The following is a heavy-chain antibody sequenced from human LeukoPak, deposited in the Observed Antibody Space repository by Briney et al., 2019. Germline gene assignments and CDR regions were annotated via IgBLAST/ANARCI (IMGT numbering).Heavy chain of an antibody. V-gene: IGHV6-1*01. CDR2: TYYRSKWYD. CDR3: ARNNPNSSGWYSFDS. CDR1: GDSVSSNTAA. Sequence: SQTLSLTCTISGDSVSSNTAAWNWIRQSPPRGLEWLGRTYYRSKWYDDYAVFAKSLIIINPDNSKNQFYLQLNSVTPEDTAVYYCARNNPNSSGWYSFDSWGQGTLVTVSS. J-gene: IGHJ4*02. D-gene: IGHD6-19*01.